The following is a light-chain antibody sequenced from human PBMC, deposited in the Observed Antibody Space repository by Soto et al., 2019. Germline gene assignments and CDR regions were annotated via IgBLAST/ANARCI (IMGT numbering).Light chain of an antibody. CDR1: SSNIGAGYD. CDR2: GNS. CDR3: QSYDSSLSALYV. J-gene: IGLJ1*01. V-gene: IGLV1-40*01. Sequence: QSVLTQPPSVSGAPGQRVTISCTGSSSNIGAGYDVHWYQQLPGTAPKLLIYGNSNRPSGVPDRFSGSKSGTSASLAITGRHAEDEADYYCQSYDSSLSALYVFGTGTKLTVL.